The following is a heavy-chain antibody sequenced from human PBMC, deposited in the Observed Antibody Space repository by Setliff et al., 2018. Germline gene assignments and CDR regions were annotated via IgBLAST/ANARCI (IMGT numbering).Heavy chain of an antibody. J-gene: IGHJ4*02. CDR1: GGSLSSYNY. V-gene: IGHV4-61*10. Sequence: SETLSLTCTVCGGSLSSYNYWSLLRQPAGKGLEWVGQIYTDRSTNYDPSLKSRVTISVDTSKNQFSLKLSSVTAAATAIYYGARGGTYRYFDYWGQGTLVTVSS. CDR3: ARGGTYRYFDY. CDR2: IYTDRST.